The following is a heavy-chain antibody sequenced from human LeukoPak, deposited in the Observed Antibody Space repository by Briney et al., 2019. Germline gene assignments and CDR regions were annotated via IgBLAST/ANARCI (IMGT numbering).Heavy chain of an antibody. CDR1: GYTFIAYY. D-gene: IGHD2-21*01. Sequence: ASVKVSCKASGYTFIAYYMFWVRQAPGQGLEWMGWINPNSGATGHAQKFQGRVTMTRDTSISAVYVELSRLRSDDTAVYYCARSDSYTWFDPWGQGTLVTVSS. J-gene: IGHJ5*02. V-gene: IGHV1-2*02. CDR2: INPNSGAT. CDR3: ARSDSYTWFDP.